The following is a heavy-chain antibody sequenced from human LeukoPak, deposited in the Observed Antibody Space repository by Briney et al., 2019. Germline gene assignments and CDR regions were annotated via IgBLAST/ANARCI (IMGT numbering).Heavy chain of an antibody. D-gene: IGHD2-2*01. J-gene: IGHJ6*02. CDR2: IYSGGST. CDR1: GFTISTNY. CDR3: ARDHDIVVVPALSYYGMDV. V-gene: IGHV3-66*01. Sequence: GGSLRLSCAASGFTISTNYMNWVRQAPGKGLEWVSVIYSGGSTYYADSVKGRFTISRDTSKNTLYLQMNSLRVEDTGVYYCARDHDIVVVPALSYYGMDVWGQGTTVTVSS.